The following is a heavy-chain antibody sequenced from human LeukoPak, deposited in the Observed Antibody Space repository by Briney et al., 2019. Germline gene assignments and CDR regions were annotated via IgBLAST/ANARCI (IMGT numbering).Heavy chain of an antibody. CDR2: IYFSGST. V-gene: IGHV4-59*02. CDR1: GGSVTSYY. CDR3: ARDYYGSGSYQNGYYYYYYMDV. J-gene: IGHJ6*03. Sequence: SETLSLTCTLSGGSVTSYYWTWIRQPPGKRLEWIGYIYFSGSTKYNPSLQSRVTISLDTSTNDFSLKLSSVTAADTAVYYCARDYYGSGSYQNGYYYYYYMDVWGKGTTVTVSS. D-gene: IGHD3-10*01.